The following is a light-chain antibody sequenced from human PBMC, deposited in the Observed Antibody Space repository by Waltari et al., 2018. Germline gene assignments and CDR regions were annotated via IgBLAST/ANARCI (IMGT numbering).Light chain of an antibody. J-gene: IGKJ1*01. CDR3: QQSYSIPWT. CDR2: AAS. CDR1: QSITTY. Sequence: IQMTQSPSSLSASVGDRVTITCRASQSITTYLNWYQQKPGKAPKPLIYAASSLQSGVPSRFSGSGSGTDFTLTISSLQPEDFGTYYCQQSYSIPWTFGQGTKVEIK. V-gene: IGKV1-39*01.